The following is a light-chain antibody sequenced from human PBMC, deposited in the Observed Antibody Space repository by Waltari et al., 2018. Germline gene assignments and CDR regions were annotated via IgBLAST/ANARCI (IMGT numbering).Light chain of an antibody. CDR1: QSLVLSDGSIF. CDR3: LQSSQWPYA. J-gene: IGKJ2*01. CDR2: KVS. V-gene: IGKV2-30*02. Sequence: DVVMTQSPLSLAVTLGQPASISCWSSQSLVLSDGSIFLNWFHQKPGQSPRRLIYKVSNRESGVPDRFSGSGSGTDFTLKISRVEAEDVGIYYCLQSSQWPYAFGQGTKLEIK.